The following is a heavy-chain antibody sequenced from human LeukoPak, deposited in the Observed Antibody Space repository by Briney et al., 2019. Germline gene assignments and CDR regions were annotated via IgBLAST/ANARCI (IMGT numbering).Heavy chain of an antibody. CDR2: ISAYNGNT. V-gene: IGHV1-18*01. CDR1: GYTFTSYG. CDR3: ARLGRYDFWSGYYSFPYYFDY. D-gene: IGHD3-3*01. Sequence: GASVKVSCKASGYTFTSYGISWVRQAPGQGLEWMGWISAYNGNTNYAQKLQGRVTMTTDTSTSTAYMELRSLRSDDTALYYCARLGRYDFWSGYYSFPYYFDYWGQGTLVTVSS. J-gene: IGHJ4*02.